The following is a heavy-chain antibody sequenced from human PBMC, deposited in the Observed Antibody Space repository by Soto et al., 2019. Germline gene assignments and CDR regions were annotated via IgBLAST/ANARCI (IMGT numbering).Heavy chain of an antibody. CDR3: ARPEYSSSSYGMDV. Sequence: GGSLRLSCAASGFTFSSYSMNWVRQAPGKGLEWVSYISSSSSTIYYADSVKGRFTIPRDNAKNSLYLQMNSLRDEDTAVYYCARPEYSSSSYGMDVWGQGTTVTVSS. V-gene: IGHV3-48*02. D-gene: IGHD6-6*01. CDR1: GFTFSSYS. CDR2: ISSSSSTI. J-gene: IGHJ6*02.